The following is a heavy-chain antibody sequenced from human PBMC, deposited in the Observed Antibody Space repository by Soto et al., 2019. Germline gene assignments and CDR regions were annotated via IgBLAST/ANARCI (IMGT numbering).Heavy chain of an antibody. V-gene: IGHV1-69*01. CDR1: ADSFSSYG. Sequence: QVQLVQSGAEVKEPGSAVKVSCKAPADSFSSYGISWVRQAPGQGLECMGGIIPIFGTTNYAEKFQGRVTITADESTNTAYMEVSSLRSEDTALYYCARVFPDGWVEPGVVRGYLDTWGRGTLVTVSS. D-gene: IGHD3-3*01. CDR3: ARVFPDGWVEPGVVRGYLDT. J-gene: IGHJ4*02. CDR2: IIPIFGTT.